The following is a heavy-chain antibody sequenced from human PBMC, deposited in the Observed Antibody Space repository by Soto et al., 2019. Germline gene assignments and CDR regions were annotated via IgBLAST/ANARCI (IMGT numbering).Heavy chain of an antibody. J-gene: IGHJ6*02. V-gene: IGHV6-1*01. CDR1: GDSVSSNSAA. Sequence: QTRSLTCAISGDSVSSNSAAWNWIRQSPSRGLEWLGSTYYRSTWSNDYAGSVKSRITINPDTSKNQFSLQLNSVTPGDTAVYYCARSYSSGWYEEYYYGMDVWRQGTTVTVSS. D-gene: IGHD6-19*01. CDR3: ARSYSSGWYEEYYYGMDV. CDR2: TYYRSTWSN.